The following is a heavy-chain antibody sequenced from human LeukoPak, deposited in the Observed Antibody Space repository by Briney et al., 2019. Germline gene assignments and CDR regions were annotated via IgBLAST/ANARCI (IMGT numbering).Heavy chain of an antibody. D-gene: IGHD3-3*01. CDR2: INPYNNST. CDR3: ARGDTIFAVVIQDGIDI. V-gene: IGHV1-46*01. Sequence: ASVKVSCKASGHTFTNYYMHWVRQAPGQELEWMGIINPYNNSTTYAQKFQGRVTMTRDMSTSTVYMELTSLRSEDTAVYYCARGDTIFAVVIQDGIDIWGQGTMVTVSS. CDR1: GHTFTNYY. J-gene: IGHJ3*02.